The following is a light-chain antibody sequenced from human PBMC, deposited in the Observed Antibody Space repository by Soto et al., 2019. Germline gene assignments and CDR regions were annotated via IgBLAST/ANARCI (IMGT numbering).Light chain of an antibody. Sequence: DIQVPQSPSTLSGSVGDRVTITCRASQTISSWLAWYQQKPGKAPKLLIYAASSLESGVPSRCSGSGSGTEFTLTISSLQPEDVATYHCQQHTTFGQGTKVDIK. CDR3: QQHTT. V-gene: IGKV1-5*01. CDR2: AAS. CDR1: QTISSW. J-gene: IGKJ1*01.